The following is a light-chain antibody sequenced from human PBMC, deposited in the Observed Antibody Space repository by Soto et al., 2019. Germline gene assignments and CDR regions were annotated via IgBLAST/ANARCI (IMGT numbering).Light chain of an antibody. V-gene: IGLV2-14*01. CDR2: EVT. CDR3: NSHTTLSNRV. Sequence: QSVLTQPASVSGSPGQSITISCTGTSSDIGAYNYVSWYQQHPGKAPKLLIYEVTNRPSGVSDRFSGSKSGNTASLTISGLQAEDEANYYCNSHTTLSNRVFGTGTKVTVL. J-gene: IGLJ1*01. CDR1: SSDIGAYNY.